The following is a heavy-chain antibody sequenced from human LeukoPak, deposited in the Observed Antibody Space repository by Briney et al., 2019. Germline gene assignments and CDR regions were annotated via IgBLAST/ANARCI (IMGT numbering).Heavy chain of an antibody. J-gene: IGHJ4*02. V-gene: IGHV3-7*04. CDR3: ARDQWPLPYDY. D-gene: IGHD6-19*01. Sequence: GGPLRLSCAASRFTYSRYRMSWVREAPGKGLEWVANIERDGSEKHYVDCVKGRFTISRDNAKNSLYLLMNSLRAEDTAVYYCARDQWPLPYDYWGQGTLVTVSS. CDR2: IERDGSEK. CDR1: RFTYSRYR.